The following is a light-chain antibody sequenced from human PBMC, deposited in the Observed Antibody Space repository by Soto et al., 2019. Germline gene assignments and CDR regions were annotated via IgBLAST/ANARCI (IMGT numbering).Light chain of an antibody. Sequence: QSVLTQPPSVSGAPGQRVTISCTGSSSNIGAGYDVHWYQQLPGTAPKLLIYGNSNRPSGVPDRFSGSKSGTSASLAITGLQAEDEAAYYCQSYNSXLSGYVFATGTKVPVL. CDR1: SSNIGAGYD. CDR3: QSYNSXLSGYV. CDR2: GNS. J-gene: IGLJ1*01. V-gene: IGLV1-40*01.